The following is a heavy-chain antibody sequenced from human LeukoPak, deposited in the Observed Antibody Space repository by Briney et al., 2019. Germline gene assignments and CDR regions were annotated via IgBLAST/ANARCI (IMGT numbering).Heavy chain of an antibody. D-gene: IGHD6-19*01. V-gene: IGHV3-48*03. J-gene: IGHJ4*02. CDR3: AKGGIAVDYFDY. CDR2: ISSSGSTI. CDR1: GFTFGSYE. Sequence: AGGSLRLSCAASGFTFGSYEMNWVRQAPGKGLEWVSYISSSGSTIYYADSVKGRFTISRDNAKNSLYLQMNSLRAEDTAVYYCAKGGIAVDYFDYWGQGTLVTVSS.